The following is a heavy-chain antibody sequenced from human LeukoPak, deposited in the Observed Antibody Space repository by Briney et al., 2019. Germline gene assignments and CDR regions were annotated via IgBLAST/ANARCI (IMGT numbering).Heavy chain of an antibody. D-gene: IGHD2-21*01. CDR3: ARGVVIAPQTFDY. J-gene: IGHJ4*02. Sequence: SETLSLTCAVSGGSISSSNWWSWVRQPPGKGLEWIGEIYHSGSTNYNPSLKSRVTISVDTSKNQFSLKLSSVTAADTAVYYCARGVVIAPQTFDYWGQGTLVTVSS. CDR1: GGSISSSNW. V-gene: IGHV4-4*02. CDR2: IYHSGST.